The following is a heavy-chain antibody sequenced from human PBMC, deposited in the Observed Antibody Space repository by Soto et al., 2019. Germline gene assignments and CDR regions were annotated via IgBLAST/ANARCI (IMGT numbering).Heavy chain of an antibody. D-gene: IGHD6-19*01. CDR1: GGSISSSNW. CDR2: IYHSGST. V-gene: IGHV4-4*02. CDR3: ARDFSGSGWHFDY. Sequence: ENLSLTCAVSGGSISSSNWWSWVRQPPGKGLEWIGEIYHSGSTNYNPSLKSRVTISVDKSKNQFSLKLSSVTAADTAVYYCARDFSGSGWHFDYWGQGTLVTVSS. J-gene: IGHJ4*02.